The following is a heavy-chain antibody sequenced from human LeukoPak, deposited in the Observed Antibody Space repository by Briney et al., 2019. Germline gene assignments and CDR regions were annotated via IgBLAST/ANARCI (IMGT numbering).Heavy chain of an antibody. D-gene: IGHD4/OR15-4a*01. CDR2: ISYSGST. Sequence: KASETLSLTCTVSGGSISSSRYYWAWIRQPPGKGLDWIGSISYSGSTYYNSSLKSRLTISVDTSKNQFSLRLSSVTAADTAVYYCAEHSDGGNYHDPFDIWGQGTMATVSS. CDR3: AEHSDGGNYHDPFDI. J-gene: IGHJ3*02. V-gene: IGHV4-39*01. CDR1: GGSISSSRYY.